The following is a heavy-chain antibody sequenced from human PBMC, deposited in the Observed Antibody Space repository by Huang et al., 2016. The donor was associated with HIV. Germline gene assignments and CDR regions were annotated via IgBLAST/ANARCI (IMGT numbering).Heavy chain of an antibody. V-gene: IGHV4-39*01. D-gene: IGHD3-10*01. CDR2: IYYSGDT. CDR3: VRHFGSWSGYFDS. Sequence: LVRPSETLSLICTVSGGSITDSNYYWGWIRQPPGKGLEWIGSIYYSGDTDYNPSLKSRVTMSVDTSKKRFSLDIRSVAVADTAIYYCVRHFGSWSGYFDSWGQGTLVPVSS. CDR1: GGSITDSNYY. J-gene: IGHJ4*02.